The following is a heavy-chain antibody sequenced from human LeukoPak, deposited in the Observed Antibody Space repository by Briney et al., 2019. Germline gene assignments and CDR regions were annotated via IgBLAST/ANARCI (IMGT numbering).Heavy chain of an antibody. CDR3: ARHEYYYDSSGLSGFDY. CDR1: GGSITSSSYY. V-gene: IGHV4-39*01. CDR2: IYYSGST. Sequence: PSETLSLTCTVSGGSITSSSYYWGWIRQPPGKGLECIGSIYYSGSTYYNPSLKSRVTISVDTSKNQFSLKLSSVTAADTAVYYSARHEYYYDSSGLSGFDYWGQATLVTVSS. J-gene: IGHJ4*02. D-gene: IGHD3-22*01.